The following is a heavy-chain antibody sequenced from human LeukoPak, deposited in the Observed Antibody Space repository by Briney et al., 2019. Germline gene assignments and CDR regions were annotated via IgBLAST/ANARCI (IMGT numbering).Heavy chain of an antibody. D-gene: IGHD3-10*01. CDR2: IWYDGSNK. Sequence: GGSLRLSCAASGFTFSSYGMHWVRQAPGKGLEWVAVIWYDGSNKYYADSVKGRFTISRDNSKNTLYLQMNSLRAEDTAVYYCARSAKLLLWFGESFDYWGQGTLVTVSS. J-gene: IGHJ4*02. V-gene: IGHV3-33*01. CDR1: GFTFSSYG. CDR3: ARSAKLLLWFGESFDY.